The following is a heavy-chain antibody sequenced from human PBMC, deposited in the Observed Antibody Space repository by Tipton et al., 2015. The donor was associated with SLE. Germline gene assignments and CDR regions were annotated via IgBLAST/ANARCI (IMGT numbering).Heavy chain of an antibody. CDR1: GGSFSGYY. D-gene: IGHD6-19*01. V-gene: IGHV4-34*01. Sequence: TLSLTCAVSGGSFSGYYWTWVRQPPGRGLEWIGEIADTGSPNHNPSLKSRVTISLDTSKSQFSLLLNSLTAADTAVYYCARGPFQRWPPGAYWGQGTLVTVSS. CDR3: ARGPFQRWPPGAY. CDR2: IADTGSP. J-gene: IGHJ4*02.